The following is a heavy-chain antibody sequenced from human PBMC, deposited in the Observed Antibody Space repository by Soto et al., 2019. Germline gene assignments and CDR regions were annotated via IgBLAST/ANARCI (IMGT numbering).Heavy chain of an antibody. CDR1: GYSFTSYW. CDR2: IDPSGSYT. Sequence: GESLKISCKGSGYSFTSYWISWVRQMPGKGLEWMGRIDPSGSYTNYSPSFQGHVTISADKSISTAYLQWSSLKASDTAMYYCARSEGYSSSWYGMDVWGQGTTVTVSS. V-gene: IGHV5-10-1*01. J-gene: IGHJ6*02. CDR3: ARSEGYSSSWYGMDV. D-gene: IGHD6-13*01.